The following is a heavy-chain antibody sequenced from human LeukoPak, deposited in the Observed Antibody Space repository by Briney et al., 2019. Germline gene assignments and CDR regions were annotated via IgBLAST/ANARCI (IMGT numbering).Heavy chain of an antibody. CDR2: TYNSGST. D-gene: IGHD1-26*01. Sequence: SETLSLTCTVSGASVNTDYWSWIRQPPGKGLEWIGCTYNSGSTNYNPSLKSRVTISVDTSKNHFSLRLTSVTAADTAMYYCARDRGEGRERPFDYWGRGTLVTVSS. CDR3: ARDRGEGRERPFDY. CDR1: GASVNTDY. J-gene: IGHJ4*02. V-gene: IGHV4-59*02.